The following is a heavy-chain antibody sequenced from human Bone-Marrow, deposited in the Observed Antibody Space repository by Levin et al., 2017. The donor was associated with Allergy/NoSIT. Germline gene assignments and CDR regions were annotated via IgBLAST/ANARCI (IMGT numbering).Heavy chain of an antibody. CDR3: ARDMKIAPPYYMDV. J-gene: IGHJ6*03. V-gene: IGHV4-59*01. CDR2: VHHSGSS. CDR1: GASTLINY. D-gene: IGHD6-6*01. Sequence: SCSVSGASTLINYWAWIRQPPGKGLEWIGYVHHSGSSNYNPSLKSRATISLDAPNNQFSLKLNSVTAADTAVYYCARDMKIAPPYYMDVWGKGTAVTVSS.